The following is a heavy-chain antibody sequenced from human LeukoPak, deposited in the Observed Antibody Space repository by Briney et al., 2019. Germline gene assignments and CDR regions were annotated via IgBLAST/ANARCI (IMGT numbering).Heavy chain of an antibody. J-gene: IGHJ4*02. D-gene: IGHD3-10*01. CDR3: SGDLGRYYNV. V-gene: IGHV3-74*01. Sequence: GGSLRLSCAASGLTFSSYWMHWVRQVPGKGLVWVSRINSDGSIINYADSVKGRFTISRDNAKNTLYLQMNSLRAEDTAVYYCSGDLGRYYNVWGQGTLVTVSS. CDR2: INSDGSII. CDR1: GLTFSSYW.